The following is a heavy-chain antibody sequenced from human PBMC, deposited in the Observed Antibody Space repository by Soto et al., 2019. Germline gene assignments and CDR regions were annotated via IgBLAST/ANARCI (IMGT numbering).Heavy chain of an antibody. J-gene: IGHJ6*02. CDR3: ARLAAAGTGAPYYYGMDV. CDR2: IYYSGST. V-gene: IGHV4-59*08. Sequence: QVQLQESGPGLVKPSETLSLTCTVSGGSISSYYWSWIRQPPGKGLEWIGYIYYSGSTNYNPSLKRRVTITVDTAKNQFPLKLSSVTAADTAVYYCARLAAAGTGAPYYYGMDVWGQGTTVTVSS. CDR1: GGSISSYY. D-gene: IGHD6-13*01.